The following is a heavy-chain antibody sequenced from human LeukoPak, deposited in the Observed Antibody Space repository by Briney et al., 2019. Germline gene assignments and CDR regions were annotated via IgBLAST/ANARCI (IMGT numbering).Heavy chain of an antibody. V-gene: IGHV1-18*04. CDR1: GYTFTDYY. Sequence: ASVKVSCKASGYTFTDYYIHWVRQAPGQGLEWMGWINTYKGDTRYAQIFQGRVTLTADTSTSTAYMELKSLRSDDTAVFYCTRGNYDYVWGSYRRYYFDYWGQGALVIVSS. D-gene: IGHD3-16*02. CDR2: INTYKGDT. CDR3: TRGNYDYVWGSYRRYYFDY. J-gene: IGHJ4*02.